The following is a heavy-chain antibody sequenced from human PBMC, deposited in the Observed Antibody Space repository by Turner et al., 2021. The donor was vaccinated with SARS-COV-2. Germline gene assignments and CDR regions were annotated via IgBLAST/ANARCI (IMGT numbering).Heavy chain of an antibody. CDR3: ARLYHHDTSGVDF. V-gene: IGHV4-39*01. J-gene: IGHJ4*02. CDR1: GVSIPSTNFF. Sequence: QVPLQESGPGLVKPSETLSPSCTVSGVSIPSTNFFWGWIRHSPGKGLEWMGTFSYSGSTFYNPSFKGRVTMSADPSKRQFFLRLTSVTAADTAEYYCARLYHHDTSGVDFWGQGTQVTVSS. CDR2: FSYSGST. D-gene: IGHD3-22*01.